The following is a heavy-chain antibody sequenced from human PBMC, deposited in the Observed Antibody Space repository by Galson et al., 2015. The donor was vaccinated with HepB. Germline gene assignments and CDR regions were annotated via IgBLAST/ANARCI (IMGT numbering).Heavy chain of an antibody. Sequence: SLRLSCAASGFTFSVYYMSWIRQAPGKGLEWVSYISSSSSYTNYADSVKGRFTISRDNAKNSLYLQMNSLRAEDTAVYYCARDLPSYYYGSGSYPDYWGQGTLVTVSS. J-gene: IGHJ4*02. CDR2: ISSSSSYT. CDR3: ARDLPSYYYGSGSYPDY. CDR1: GFTFSVYY. D-gene: IGHD3-10*01. V-gene: IGHV3-11*05.